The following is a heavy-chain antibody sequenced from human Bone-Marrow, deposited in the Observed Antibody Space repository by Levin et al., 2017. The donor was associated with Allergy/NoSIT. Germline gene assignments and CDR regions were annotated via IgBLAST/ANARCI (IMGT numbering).Heavy chain of an antibody. CDR3: ARQYYYDSSGYYQGAFDI. V-gene: IGHV1-69*06. CDR1: GGTFSSYA. CDR2: IIPIFGTA. Sequence: RAGGSLRLSCKASGGTFSSYAISWVRQAPGQGLEWMGGIIPIFGTANYAQKFQGRVTITADKSTSTAYMELSSLRSEDTAVYYCARQYYYDSSGYYQGAFDIWGQGTMVTVSS. J-gene: IGHJ3*02. D-gene: IGHD3-22*01.